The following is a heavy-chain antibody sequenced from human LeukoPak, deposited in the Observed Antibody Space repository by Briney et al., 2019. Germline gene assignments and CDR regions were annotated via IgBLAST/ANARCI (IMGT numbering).Heavy chain of an antibody. CDR3: ARLYTSSQALWFDP. D-gene: IGHD6-13*01. V-gene: IGHV6-1*01. CDR2: TYYRSKWHH. CDR1: GDTISSDIAG. J-gene: IGHJ5*02. Sequence: SQTLSLTCAISGDTISSDIAGWNWIRQSPSRGLEWLGRTYYRSKWHHDYAIYVKGRITINPDTLKNQFSLQLNSVTPDDTAVYYCARLYTSSQALWFDPWGQGTLVIVSS.